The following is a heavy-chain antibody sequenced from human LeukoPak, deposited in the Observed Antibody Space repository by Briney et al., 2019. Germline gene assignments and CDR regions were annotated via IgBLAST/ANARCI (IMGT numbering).Heavy chain of an antibody. CDR1: GFTFSRFA. D-gene: IGHD6-19*01. CDR2: ISFDGSHN. J-gene: IGHJ3*02. Sequence: GGSLRLSCEASGFTFSRFAMHWVRQAPGKGLEWVTVISFDGSHNYYTDSVKGRFTISRDNAKNSLYLQMNSLRAEDTAVYYCARERTGGGWYGAFDIWGQGTMVTVSS. V-gene: IGHV3-30*12. CDR3: ARERTGGGWYGAFDI.